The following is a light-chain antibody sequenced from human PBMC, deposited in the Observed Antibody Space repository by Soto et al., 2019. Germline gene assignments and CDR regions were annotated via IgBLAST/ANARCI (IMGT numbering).Light chain of an antibody. CDR2: DAS. CDR1: QSVNTH. CDR3: QQYGSSGT. J-gene: IGKJ1*01. Sequence: DIVLTQSPATLSVSPGERATLSCRASQSVNTHLGWYQQQPGQATRXLIYDASYRATGIPARFSGSGSGTDFTLTISRLEPEDFAVYYCQQYGSSGTFGQGTKVDIK. V-gene: IGKV3-20*01.